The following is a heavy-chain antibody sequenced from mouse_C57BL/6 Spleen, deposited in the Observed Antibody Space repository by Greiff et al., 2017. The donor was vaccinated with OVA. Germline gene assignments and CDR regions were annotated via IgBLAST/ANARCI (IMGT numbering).Heavy chain of an antibody. CDR3: ARDHYKDYFDY. Sequence: EVKLQESGPGLVKPSQSLSLTCSVTGYSITSVYYWNWIRQFPGNKLEWMGYISYDGSNNYNPSLKNRISITRDTSKNQFFLKLNSVTTEDTATYYCARDHYKDYFDYWGQGTTLTVSS. V-gene: IGHV3-6*01. J-gene: IGHJ2*01. CDR1: GYSITSVYY. CDR2: ISYDGSN. D-gene: IGHD2-12*01.